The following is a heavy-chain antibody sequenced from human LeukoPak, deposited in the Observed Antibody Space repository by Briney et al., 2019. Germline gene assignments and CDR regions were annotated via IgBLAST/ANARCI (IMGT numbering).Heavy chain of an antibody. CDR3: AKQARLYCSGGSCYWFDP. V-gene: IGHV3-53*01. CDR1: GFSVGTNY. Sequence: PGGSLRLSCAASGFSVGTNYMTWVRQAPGKGLEWVSVIYSGDNSHYADSVKGRFTIFRDTSKNTLCLQMNSLRAEDTAVYYCAKQARLYCSGGSCYWFDPWGQGTLVTVSS. D-gene: IGHD2-15*01. CDR2: IYSGDNS. J-gene: IGHJ5*02.